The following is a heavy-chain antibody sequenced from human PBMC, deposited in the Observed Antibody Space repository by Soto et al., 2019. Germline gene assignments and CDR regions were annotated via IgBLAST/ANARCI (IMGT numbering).Heavy chain of an antibody. V-gene: IGHV3-21*01. CDR2: ISSISSSI. CDR1: GFTFSSFG. CDR3: ARELKDCALLIDH. Sequence: PGGSLRLSCAASGFTFSSFGRTWVLQAPGKGLEWVSSISSISSSIYYADSVKGRFTISRDNAKNALYLQVNSLGAEETAVYYRARELKDCALLIDHWRQGTLVTVPS. D-gene: IGHD2-21*02. J-gene: IGHJ4*02.